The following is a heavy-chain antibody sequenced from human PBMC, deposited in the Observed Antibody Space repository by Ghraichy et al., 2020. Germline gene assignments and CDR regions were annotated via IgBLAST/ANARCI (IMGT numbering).Heavy chain of an antibody. J-gene: IGHJ2*01. CDR1: GGSISSGGYS. Sequence: SLNISCAVSGGSISSGGYSWSWIRQPPGKGLEWIGYIYHSGSTYYNPSLKSRVTISVDRSKNQFSLKLSSVTAADTAVYYCARVGGLGGYFDLWGRGTLVTVSS. CDR3: ARVGGLGGYFDL. CDR2: IYHSGST. D-gene: IGHD3-16*01. V-gene: IGHV4-30-2*01.